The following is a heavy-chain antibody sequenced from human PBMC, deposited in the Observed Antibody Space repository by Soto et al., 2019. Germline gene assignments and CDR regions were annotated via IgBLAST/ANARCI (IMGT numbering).Heavy chain of an antibody. J-gene: IGHJ3*02. CDR1: GFTFIDYY. V-gene: IGHV3-11*01. CDR2: ITSRGPTM. Sequence: GGSLRLYCAASGFTFIDYYMNWIRHAQGKGLEWVSYITSRGPTMSYADDVKGRFTISRENARNSLYLQMNSLRVEDTAVYYCARDRSDRRPSGFDIWGQGTMATVS. D-gene: IGHD3-16*02. CDR3: ARDRSDRRPSGFDI.